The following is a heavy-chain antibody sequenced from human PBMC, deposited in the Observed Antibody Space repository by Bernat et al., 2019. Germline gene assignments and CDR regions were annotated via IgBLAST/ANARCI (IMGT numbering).Heavy chain of an antibody. J-gene: IGHJ6*02. CDR1: GFTFSSYA. Sequence: EVQLLESGGGLVQPGGSLRLSCAASGFTFSSYAMSWVRQAPGKGLEWVSAISGSGGSTYYADSVKGRFTRSRDNSKNTLYLQMNSLRAEDTAVYYCAKGRGSYYYGSGSFKYYYYYGMDVWGQGTTVTVSS. D-gene: IGHD3-10*01. CDR2: ISGSGGST. CDR3: AKGRGSYYYGSGSFKYYYYYGMDV. V-gene: IGHV3-23*01.